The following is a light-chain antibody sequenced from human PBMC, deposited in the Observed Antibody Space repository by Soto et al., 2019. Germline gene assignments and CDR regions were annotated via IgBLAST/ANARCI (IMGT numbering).Light chain of an antibody. CDR2: EVS. CDR3: CSYARSSLDV. CDR1: SSDVGNYNL. J-gene: IGLJ1*01. V-gene: IGLV2-23*02. Sequence: QSALTQPASVSGSPGQSITISCTGTSSDVGNYNLVSWYQQHPGKAPKLMIYEVSKRPSGVSNRFSGSKSGNTASLTISGLQAEDEAGYYCCSYARSSLDVCVTGAKVTVL.